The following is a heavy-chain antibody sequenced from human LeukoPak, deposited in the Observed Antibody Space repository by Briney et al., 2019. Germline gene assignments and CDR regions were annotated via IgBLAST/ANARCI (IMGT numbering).Heavy chain of an antibody. CDR1: GGSISSSSYY. V-gene: IGHV4-39*01. CDR3: ARHKDYYYSYMDV. J-gene: IGHJ6*03. CDR2: IYYSGST. Sequence: SETLSLTCTVSGGSISSSSYYWGWIRQPPGKGLEWIGSIYYSGSTYYNPSLKSRVTISVDTSKDQFSLKLSSVTAADTAVYYCARHKDYYYSYMDVWGKGTTVTISS.